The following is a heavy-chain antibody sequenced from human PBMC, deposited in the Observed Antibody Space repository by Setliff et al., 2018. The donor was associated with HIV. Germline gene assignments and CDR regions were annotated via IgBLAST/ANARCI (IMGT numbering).Heavy chain of an antibody. CDR1: GGTFDNQA. V-gene: IGHV1-69*10. Sequence: AASVKVSCKASGGTFDNQAIAWVRQAPGQGLEWVGGYIPTVHFARYAEHLMDRVTISADTSTGTAYMELSRLRSADTAVYYCTRGPPPQWPLYYYYMDVWGKGTTVTVSS. J-gene: IGHJ6*03. D-gene: IGHD6-19*01. CDR3: TRGPPPQWPLYYYYMDV. CDR2: YIPTVHFA.